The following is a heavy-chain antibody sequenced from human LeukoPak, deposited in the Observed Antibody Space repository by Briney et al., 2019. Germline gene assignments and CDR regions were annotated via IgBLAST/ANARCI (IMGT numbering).Heavy chain of an antibody. J-gene: IGHJ4*02. V-gene: IGHV3-11*01. CDR1: GFTFSGYY. D-gene: IGHD2-15*01. CDR3: ARVYIAEDY. Sequence: GGSLRLSCAASGFTFSGYYMSWIRQAPGKGLEWISYISDSGTTIYYADSVKGRFTISRDNAKNSLYLQMNSLRAEDTAVYYCARVYIAEDYWGQGTLVTISS. CDR2: ISDSGTTI.